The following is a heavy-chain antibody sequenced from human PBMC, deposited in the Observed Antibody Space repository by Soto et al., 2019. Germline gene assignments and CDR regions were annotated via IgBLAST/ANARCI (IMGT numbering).Heavy chain of an antibody. Sequence: QLQLQESGPGLVKPSETLSLTCTVSGGSISSSSYYWGWIRQPPGKGLEWIGSIYYSGGTYYNPSLKSRVTISVDTSKNRFSLKLSSVTAADTAVYYCRVWDGDASFYYYYGMDVWGQGTTVTVSS. CDR3: RVWDGDASFYYYYGMDV. D-gene: IGHD4-17*01. J-gene: IGHJ6*02. CDR1: GGSISSSSYY. CDR2: IYYSGGT. V-gene: IGHV4-39*01.